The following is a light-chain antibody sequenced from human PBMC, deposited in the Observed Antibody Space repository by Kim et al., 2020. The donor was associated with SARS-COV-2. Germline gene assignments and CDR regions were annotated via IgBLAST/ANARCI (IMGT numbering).Light chain of an antibody. CDR1: SGHSSNA. CDR2: INSDGTY. V-gene: IGLV4-69*01. J-gene: IGLJ3*02. CDR3: QTWGSGFRV. Sequence: QLVLTQSPSASASLGASVKLTCTLSSGHSSNAIAWHQQRPEKGPRYLMKINSDGTYTRGDGIPDRFSGSTSGAERHLTISSLQFEDEAEYYCQTWGSGFRVFGGGTKVTVL.